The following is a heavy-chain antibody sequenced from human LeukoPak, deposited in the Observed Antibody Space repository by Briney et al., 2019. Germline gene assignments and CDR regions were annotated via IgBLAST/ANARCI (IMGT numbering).Heavy chain of an antibody. J-gene: IGHJ6*02. CDR2: INHSGST. V-gene: IGHV4-34*01. Sequence: SETLSLTCAVYGGSFSGYYWSWIRQPPGKGLEWIGEINHSGSTNYNPSLKSRVTISVDTSKNQFSLKLSSVTAADTAVYYCARDRITTVRGVISPKQYYYYGMDVWGQGITVTVSS. CDR3: ARDRITTVRGVISPKQYYYYGMDV. D-gene: IGHD3-10*01. CDR1: GGSFSGYY.